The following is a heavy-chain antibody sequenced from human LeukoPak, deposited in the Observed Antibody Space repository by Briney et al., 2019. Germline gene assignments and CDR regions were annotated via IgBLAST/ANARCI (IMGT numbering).Heavy chain of an antibody. V-gene: IGHV4-61*02. D-gene: IGHD3-22*01. CDR1: GGSISSGSYY. CDR3: ERVSYDSSGYGYYFDY. Sequence: PSETLSLTCTVSGGSISSGSYYWSWIRQPAGKGLEWIGRIYTSGSTNYNPSLKSRVTISVDTSKNQFSLKLSSVTAADTAVYYCERVSYDSSGYGYYFDYWGQGTLVTVSS. CDR2: IYTSGST. J-gene: IGHJ4*02.